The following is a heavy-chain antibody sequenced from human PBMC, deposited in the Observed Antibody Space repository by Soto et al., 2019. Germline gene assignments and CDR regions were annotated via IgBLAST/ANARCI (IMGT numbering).Heavy chain of an antibody. Sequence: SETLSLTCSVSGGTINSGDYYWSLILQPPGKGLEWIGEINHSGSTNYNPSLKSRVTISVDTSKNQFSLKLSSVTAADTAVYYCARGLVAGTHFYYYYGMDVWGQGTTVTVSS. CDR2: INHSGST. CDR1: GGTINSGDYY. D-gene: IGHD6-19*01. CDR3: ARGLVAGTHFYYYYGMDV. V-gene: IGHV4-34*01. J-gene: IGHJ6*02.